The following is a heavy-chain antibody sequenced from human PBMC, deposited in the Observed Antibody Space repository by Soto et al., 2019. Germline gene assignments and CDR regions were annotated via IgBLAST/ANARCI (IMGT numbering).Heavy chain of an antibody. J-gene: IGHJ6*04. CDR1: GFTFTSHA. CDR3: ARAMSLVVQQWYGMDV. D-gene: IGHD6-19*01. V-gene: IGHV3-23*01. CDR2: ISDDGGTT. Sequence: PGGSLRLSCVASGFTFTSHAMTWVRQAPGKGLEWVSGISDDGGTTYYADSVKGRFTISRDNSRTTVYLQMNSLRDEDTAVYYCARAMSLVVQQWYGMDVWGKGTTVTVSS.